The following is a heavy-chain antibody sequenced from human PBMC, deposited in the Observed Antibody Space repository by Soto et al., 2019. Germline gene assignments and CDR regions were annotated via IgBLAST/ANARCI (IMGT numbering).Heavy chain of an antibody. CDR3: AIYRGNFYYYYGMAV. CDR1: GYSFTSYW. Sequence: GESLKISCKGSGYSFTSYWIGWVRQIPWKGLEWMGIIYPGDSDTRYSPSFQGQVTISADKSISTAYLQWSSLKASDTAMYYCAIYRGNFYYYYGMAVWAQGTTVTGSS. D-gene: IGHD2-21*02. CDR2: IYPGDSDT. V-gene: IGHV5-51*01. J-gene: IGHJ6*02.